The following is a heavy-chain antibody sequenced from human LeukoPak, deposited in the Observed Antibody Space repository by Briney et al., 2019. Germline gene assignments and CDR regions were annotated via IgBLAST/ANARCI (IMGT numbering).Heavy chain of an antibody. CDR1: GGSISSSPYY. CDR2: IYYTGRST. J-gene: IGHJ4*02. D-gene: IGHD6-6*01. Sequence: SETLSLTCSVSGGSISSSPYYWDWIRQPPGKGLEWMGNIYYTGRSTSFHPSLKSRVTMSVDTSKNQFSLRLSYVTAEDTAVYYCAGHRGSSSNFDSWGQGTLVTVSS. V-gene: IGHV4-39*01. CDR3: AGHRGSSSNFDS.